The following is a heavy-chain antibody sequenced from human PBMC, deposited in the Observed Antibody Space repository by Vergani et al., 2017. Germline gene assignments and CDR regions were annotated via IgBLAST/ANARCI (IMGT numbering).Heavy chain of an antibody. Sequence: QVQLVQSGAEVKKPGSSVKVSCKASGGTFSSYAISWVRQAPGQGLEWMGGIIPIFGTANYAQKFQGRVTITADESTSTAYMELSSLRSEDTAVYYCARAGYCSSTSCYTDYYYGMDVWGQGNTVTVSS. J-gene: IGHJ6*02. CDR2: IIPIFGTA. V-gene: IGHV1-69*12. CDR1: GGTFSSYA. CDR3: ARAGYCSSTSCYTDYYYGMDV. D-gene: IGHD2-2*02.